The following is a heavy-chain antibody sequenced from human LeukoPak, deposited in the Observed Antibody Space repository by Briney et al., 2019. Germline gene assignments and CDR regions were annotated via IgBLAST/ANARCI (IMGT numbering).Heavy chain of an antibody. CDR3: AKWGDYDGLTGYYDSDC. D-gene: IGHD3-9*01. V-gene: IGHV3-53*01. J-gene: IGHJ4*02. CDR1: GFSVSANY. Sequence: GGSLRLSCTASGFSVSANYMSWVRQAPGKGLEWVSVIHNGGDTYYADSVKGHFTISRDNSKNTLYLQMNSLGADDTAVYYCAKWGDYDGLTGYYDSDCWGQGTLVTASS. CDR2: IHNGGDT.